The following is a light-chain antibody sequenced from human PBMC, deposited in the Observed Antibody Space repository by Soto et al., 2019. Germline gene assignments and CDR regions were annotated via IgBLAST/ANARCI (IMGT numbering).Light chain of an antibody. V-gene: IGKV3-20*01. CDR1: QSVSSSY. J-gene: IGKJ2*01. CDR3: QQYGSSPPNT. CDR2: GAS. Sequence: EIVLTQSPGTLSLSPGERATLSCRASQSVSSSYLAWYQQKLGQAPRLLIYGASSRATGIPDRFSGSGPGTDFTLTISRLEPEDFAVYYCQQYGSSPPNTFGQGTKLEIK.